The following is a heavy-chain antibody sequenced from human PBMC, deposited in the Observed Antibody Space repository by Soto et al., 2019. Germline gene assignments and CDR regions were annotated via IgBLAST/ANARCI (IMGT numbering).Heavy chain of an antibody. CDR3: VRVVDCSGGSCYYYYYYMDV. D-gene: IGHD2-15*01. CDR2: ISAYNGNT. CDR1: GYTFTSYG. Sequence: QVQLVQSGAEVKKPGASVKVSCKASGYTFTSYGISWVRQAPGQGLEWMGWISAYNGNTNYAQKLQGRVTMTTDTSTSTAYMELRSLRSDDTAVYYCVRVVDCSGGSCYYYYYYMDVWGKGTTVTVSS. V-gene: IGHV1-18*01. J-gene: IGHJ6*03.